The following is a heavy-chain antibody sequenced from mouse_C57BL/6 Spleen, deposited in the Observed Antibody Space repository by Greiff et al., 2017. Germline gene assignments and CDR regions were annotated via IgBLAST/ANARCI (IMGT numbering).Heavy chain of an antibody. V-gene: IGHV1-85*01. J-gene: IGHJ1*03. CDR3: ARRDYYGGKYFDV. Sequence: VKVVESGPELVKPGASVKLSCKASGYTFTSYDINWVKQRPGQGLEWIGWIYPRDGSTKYNEKFKGKATLTVDTSSSTAYMELHSLTSEDSAVYFCARRDYYGGKYFDVWGTGTTVTVSS. D-gene: IGHD1-1*01. CDR2: IYPRDGST. CDR1: GYTFTSYD.